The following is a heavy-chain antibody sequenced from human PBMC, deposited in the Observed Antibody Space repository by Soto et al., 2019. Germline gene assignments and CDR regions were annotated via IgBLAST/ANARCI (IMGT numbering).Heavy chain of an antibody. CDR3: ARDRNVVPAARVHWFDP. D-gene: IGHD2-2*01. V-gene: IGHV4-34*01. CDR1: GGSFSGYY. Sequence: QVQLQQWGAGLLKPSETLSLTCAVYGGSFSGYYWSWIRQPPGKGLEWIGEINHSGSTNYNPSLMSRVTISVDTSKNQFSLKLRSVTAADTAVYYCARDRNVVPAARVHWFDPWGQVTLVTVSS. CDR2: INHSGST. J-gene: IGHJ5*02.